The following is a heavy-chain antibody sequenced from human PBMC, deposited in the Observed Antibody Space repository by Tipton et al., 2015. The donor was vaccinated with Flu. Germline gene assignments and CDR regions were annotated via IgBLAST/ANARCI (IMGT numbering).Heavy chain of an antibody. CDR1: GYSFTSFG. CDR2: VSGYSGNT. CDR3: AREGWGGEFPD. J-gene: IGHJ4*02. V-gene: IGHV1-18*01. Sequence: QSGAEVKRPGASVKVSCKASGYSFTSFGITWVRQAPGQGLEWIGWVSGYSGNTNYAHKVQGRLTVTTETSTSTAYMELRSLTSDDTAVYFCAREGWGGEFPDWGQGTLVTVSS. D-gene: IGHD3-10*01.